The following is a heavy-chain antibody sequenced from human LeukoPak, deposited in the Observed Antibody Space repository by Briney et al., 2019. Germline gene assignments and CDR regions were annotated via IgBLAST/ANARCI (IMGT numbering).Heavy chain of an antibody. CDR2: IYYSGST. Sequence: ASETLSLTCTVSGGSISSSSYYWGWIRQPPWKGLEWIGYIYYSGSTNYKPSLKSRVTISVDTSKNQFSLKLSSVTAADTAVYYCARGGYYGSGNDFRFDPWGQGTLVTVSS. CDR1: GGSISSSSYY. D-gene: IGHD3-10*01. V-gene: IGHV4-61*05. J-gene: IGHJ5*02. CDR3: ARGGYYGSGNDFRFDP.